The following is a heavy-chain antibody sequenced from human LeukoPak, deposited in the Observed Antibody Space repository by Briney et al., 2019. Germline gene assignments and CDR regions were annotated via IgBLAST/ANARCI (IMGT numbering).Heavy chain of an antibody. CDR1: GYSISSGYY. V-gene: IGHV4-38-2*02. CDR3: ASAIVSAAFDI. CDR2: IYHSGST. Sequence: SETLSLTCTVSGYSISSGYYWGWIRQPPGKGLEWIGSIYHSGSTYYNPSLKSRVTISVDTPKNQFSLKLSSVTAADTAVYYCASAIVSAAFDIWGQGTMVTVSS. D-gene: IGHD2/OR15-2a*01. J-gene: IGHJ3*02.